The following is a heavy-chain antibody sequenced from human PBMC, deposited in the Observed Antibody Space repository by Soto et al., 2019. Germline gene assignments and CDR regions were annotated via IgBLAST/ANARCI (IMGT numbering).Heavy chain of an antibody. CDR1: GCSLSRGLYY. CDR3: ARSVFP. J-gene: IGHJ5*02. Sequence: SETLSLTCTFSGCSLSRGLYYWTWIRQHPGKGLEWIGYIYYSGSTYYNPSLKNRLTISLDTSKNQFSLKLSSVTAADTAVYYCARSVFPWGQGTLVTVSS. V-gene: IGHV4-31*03. CDR2: IYYSGST.